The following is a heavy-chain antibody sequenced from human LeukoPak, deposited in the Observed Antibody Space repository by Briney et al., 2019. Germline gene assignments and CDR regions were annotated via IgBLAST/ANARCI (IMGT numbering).Heavy chain of an antibody. CDR1: GGSFSGYY. CDR3: ASEQGGGAFDI. V-gene: IGHV4-59*01. D-gene: IGHD3-16*01. J-gene: IGHJ3*02. Sequence: NPSETLSLTCAVYGGSFSGYYWSWIRQPPGKGLEWIGYIYYSGSTNYNPSLKSRVTISLGTSKNQFSLNLNSVTAADTAVYYCASEQGGGAFDIWGQGTMVTVSS. CDR2: IYYSGST.